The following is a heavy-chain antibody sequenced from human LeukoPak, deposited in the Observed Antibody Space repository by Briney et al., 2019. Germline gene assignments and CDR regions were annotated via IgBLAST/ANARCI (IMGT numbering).Heavy chain of an antibody. D-gene: IGHD6-13*01. CDR1: GGSISSSSYY. CDR3: ARGLPRYSSSWYRWFDP. V-gene: IGHV4-39*07. Sequence: PSETLSLTCTVSGGSISSSSYYWGWIRQPPGKGLEWIGSIYYSGSTYYNPSLKSRVTISVDTSKNQFSLKLSSVTAADTAVYYCARGLPRYSSSWYRWFDPWGQGTLVTVSS. J-gene: IGHJ5*02. CDR2: IYYSGST.